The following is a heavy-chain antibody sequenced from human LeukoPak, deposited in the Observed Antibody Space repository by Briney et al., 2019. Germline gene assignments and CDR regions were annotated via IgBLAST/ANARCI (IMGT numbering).Heavy chain of an antibody. D-gene: IGHD4-23*01. J-gene: IGHJ5*02. CDR3: ARSDSGIYGGNSRFIWFDP. CDR1: GGSISSYY. Sequence: SETLSLTCTVCGGSISSYYWSWIRQPPGKGLEWIGYIYYSGSTNYNPSLKSRVTISVDTSKNQFSLKLSSVTAADTAVYYCARSDSGIYGGNSRFIWFDPWGQGTLVTVSS. V-gene: IGHV4-59*08. CDR2: IYYSGST.